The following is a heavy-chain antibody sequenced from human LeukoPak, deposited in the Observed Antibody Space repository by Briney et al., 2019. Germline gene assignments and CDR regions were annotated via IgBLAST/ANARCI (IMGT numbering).Heavy chain of an antibody. CDR1: GGSFSNFA. D-gene: IGHD3-10*01. Sequence: SVKVSCKASGGSFSNFAISWVRQAPGQGFEWLGGIFGTVTYAPNFQGRVTMTRNTSISTAYMELSSLRSEDTAVYYCARPRMVRGVIIGYWGQGTLVTVSS. J-gene: IGHJ4*02. CDR3: ARPRMVRGVIIGY. CDR2: IFGTV. V-gene: IGHV1-69*05.